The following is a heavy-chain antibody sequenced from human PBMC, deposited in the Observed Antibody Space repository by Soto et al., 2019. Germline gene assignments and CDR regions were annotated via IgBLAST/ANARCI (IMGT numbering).Heavy chain of an antibody. CDR3: AKDYLAGRIAVPVAMDV. V-gene: IGHV3-23*01. J-gene: IGHJ6*02. CDR2: ISAGGGST. Sequence: EVQLLESGGGLVRPGGSLRLSCAASGFTFSNFAMNWVRQAPGKGLEWVSGISAGGGSTDYADSLKGRFTISRDNSKNSLYLQLNSLRAEDTAVYFCAKDYLAGRIAVPVAMDVWGQGTTVTVSS. D-gene: IGHD6-6*01. CDR1: GFTFSNFA.